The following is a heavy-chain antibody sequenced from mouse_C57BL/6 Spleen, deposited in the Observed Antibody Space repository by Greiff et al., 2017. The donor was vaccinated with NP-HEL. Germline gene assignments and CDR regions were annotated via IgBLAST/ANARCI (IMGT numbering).Heavy chain of an antibody. Sequence: VQLQESGAELARPGASVKLSCKASGYTFTSYGISWVKQRTGQGLEWIGEIYPRSGNTYYNEKFKGKATLTADKSSSTAYMELRSLTSEDSAVYFCANYYGSSHFDYWGQGTTLTVSS. V-gene: IGHV1-81*01. J-gene: IGHJ2*01. CDR1: GYTFTSYG. CDR3: ANYYGSSHFDY. CDR2: IYPRSGNT. D-gene: IGHD1-1*01.